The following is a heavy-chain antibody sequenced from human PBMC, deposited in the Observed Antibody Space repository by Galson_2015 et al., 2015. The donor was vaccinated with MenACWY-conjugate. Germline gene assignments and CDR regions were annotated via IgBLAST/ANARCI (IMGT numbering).Heavy chain of an antibody. V-gene: IGHV3-11*06. CDR2: ISSSSGYT. Sequence: SLRLSCAASGFTFSSYAMSWLRQAPGQGLEWVSYISSSSGYTNYADSVKGRFTISRNNANNSLYLHMNSLRAEGTAVYDCARVHNTWGWIDYWGQGTLVTVSS. D-gene: IGHD7-27*01. CDR3: ARVHNTWGWIDY. J-gene: IGHJ4*02. CDR1: GFTFSSYA.